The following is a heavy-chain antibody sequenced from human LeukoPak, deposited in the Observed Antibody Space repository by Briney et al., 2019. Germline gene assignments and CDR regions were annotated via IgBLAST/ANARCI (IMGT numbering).Heavy chain of an antibody. Sequence: SGGSLRLSCAASGFTGSSKYMNWVRQAPGKGLEWVSIIYSGGSTYYADSVKGRFTISRDNSKNTLYLQMNSLRAEDTAVYYCAKGRAFYGDYDCWGQGTLVTVSS. CDR3: AKGRAFYGDYDC. CDR1: GFTGSSKY. D-gene: IGHD4-17*01. CDR2: IYSGGST. J-gene: IGHJ4*02. V-gene: IGHV3-66*01.